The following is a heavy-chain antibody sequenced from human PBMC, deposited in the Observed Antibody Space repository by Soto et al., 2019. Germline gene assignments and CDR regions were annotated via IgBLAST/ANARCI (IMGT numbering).Heavy chain of an antibody. D-gene: IGHD2-2*01. V-gene: IGHV3-21*01. Sequence: GGSLRLSCVVSGFTFNNYGINWVRQAPGKGLQWVSSVSKSGYTYYSDSVKGRFTISRDNAKNSVSLQMNNLRAEDTAVYYCAREDSIIIPAVSDFWGQGTLVTVSS. CDR2: VSKSGYT. CDR1: GFTFNNYG. CDR3: AREDSIIIPAVSDF. J-gene: IGHJ4*02.